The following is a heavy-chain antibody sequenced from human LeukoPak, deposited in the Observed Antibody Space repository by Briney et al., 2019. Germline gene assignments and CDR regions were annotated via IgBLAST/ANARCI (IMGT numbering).Heavy chain of an antibody. CDR2: VSGGGSGA. J-gene: IGHJ4*02. D-gene: IGHD3-10*01. V-gene: IGHV3-23*01. Sequence: GGSLRLSCVGSGFTFTSYAMNWVRQAPGKGLEWVSGVSGGGSGAYYADSVKGRFTMSRDNSKNTLYLQMNSLGAEDTAVYYCAKGASGGYHTDSWGQGTLVTVSS. CDR1: GFTFTSYA. CDR3: AKGASGGYHTDS.